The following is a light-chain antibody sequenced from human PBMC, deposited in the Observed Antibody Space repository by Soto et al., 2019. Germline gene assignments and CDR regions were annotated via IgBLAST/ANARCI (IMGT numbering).Light chain of an antibody. CDR3: AAWDDRLNGGV. CDR1: SSNIGSNT. Sequence: QSVLTQPPSASGTPGQRVTISCSGSSSNIGSNTVNWYQQLPGTAPKLLIYTNNQRPSGVPERFSGSKSGTSASLAISGLQYEDEADYYCAAWDDRLNGGVFGGGTKVTVL. CDR2: TNN. J-gene: IGLJ2*01. V-gene: IGLV1-44*01.